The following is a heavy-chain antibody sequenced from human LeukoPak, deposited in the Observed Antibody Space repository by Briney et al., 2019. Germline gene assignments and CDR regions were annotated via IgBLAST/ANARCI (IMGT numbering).Heavy chain of an antibody. V-gene: IGHV1-2*06. CDR2: INPNSGGT. Sequence: ASVKVSCKASGYTFTGYYMHWVRQAPGQGLEWMGRINPNSGGTNYAQKFQGRVTMTRDTSISTAYMELSRLRSDDMAVYYCARDVEVTARSYYYYYYGMDVWGQGTTVTVSS. D-gene: IGHD2-21*02. CDR1: GYTFTGYY. CDR3: ARDVEVTARSYYYYYYGMDV. J-gene: IGHJ6*02.